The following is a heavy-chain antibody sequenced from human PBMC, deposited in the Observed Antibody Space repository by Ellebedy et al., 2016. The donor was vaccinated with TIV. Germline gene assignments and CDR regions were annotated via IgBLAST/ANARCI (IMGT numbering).Heavy chain of an antibody. CDR3: ARDGRVPGNWFDP. D-gene: IGHD6-19*01. CDR2: ISGYNCNT. J-gene: IGHJ5*02. Sequence: AASVKVSCKASGHTFTSYGSSWVRQAPGQGLEWMGWISGYNCNTNYVQKFQDSVTMTTDPSTRTAYMELRSRRSDDTAVNYCARDGRVPGNWFDPWGQGTLVTVSS. V-gene: IGHV1-18*01. CDR1: GHTFTSYG.